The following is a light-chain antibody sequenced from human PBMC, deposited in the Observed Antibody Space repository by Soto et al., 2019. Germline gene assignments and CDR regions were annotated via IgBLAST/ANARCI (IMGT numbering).Light chain of an antibody. Sequence: QAVVTQEPSLTVSPGGTVTLTCGSSTGAVTSGNYPYWFQKKPGQAPRTLIYDTTNKQSWTPARFSGSLLGGKAALTLAGAQTGDEADYYCLLSYSGTNWVFGGGTKLTVL. CDR3: LLSYSGTNWV. CDR1: TGAVTSGNY. J-gene: IGLJ3*02. CDR2: DTT. V-gene: IGLV7-46*01.